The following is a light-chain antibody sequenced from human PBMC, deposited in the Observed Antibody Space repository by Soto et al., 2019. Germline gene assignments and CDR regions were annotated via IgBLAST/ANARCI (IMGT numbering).Light chain of an antibody. J-gene: IGLJ2*01. CDR1: SIDVGGYNY. Sequence: QSVLTQPASVSGSPGQAITISCSGSSIDVGGYNYVSWYQHHPGRVPKPMIFEVSDRPSGVSSRFSGSKSGNTAYLTISGLQAEDEADYYCSSFSSTSTIVFGGGTKLTVL. CDR3: SSFSSTSTIV. V-gene: IGLV2-14*01. CDR2: EVS.